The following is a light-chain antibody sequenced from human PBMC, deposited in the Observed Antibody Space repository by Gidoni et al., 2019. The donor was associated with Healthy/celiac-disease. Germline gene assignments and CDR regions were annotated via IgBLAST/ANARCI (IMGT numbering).Light chain of an antibody. J-gene: IGKJ2*01. CDR3: QQYNSYSPYT. CDR2: DAS. V-gene: IGKV1-5*01. Sequence: DIQMTQSPSTLSASVGDRVTITCRASQSISSWLAWYQQKPGKAPKLLIYDASSLESGVPSRFSGSGSGTEFTLTISSLQPEDFATYYCQQYNSYSPYTFGQGTKLEIK. CDR1: QSISSW.